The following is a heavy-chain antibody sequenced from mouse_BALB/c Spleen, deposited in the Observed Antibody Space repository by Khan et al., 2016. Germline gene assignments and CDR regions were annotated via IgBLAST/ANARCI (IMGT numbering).Heavy chain of an antibody. CDR3: SRGVYDYEFAY. Sequence: IQLVQSGAELVKPGASVKLSCTVSGFNIKDTYMHWVNQRPEQGLEWIGRIDPANGNTKYDPKFQDKATITADTSSNTAYLQLSSLTSEDTAVYYGSRGVYDYEFAYWGQGTLVTVSA. CDR1: GFNIKDTY. J-gene: IGHJ3*01. V-gene: IGHV14-3*02. D-gene: IGHD2-4*01. CDR2: IDPANGNT.